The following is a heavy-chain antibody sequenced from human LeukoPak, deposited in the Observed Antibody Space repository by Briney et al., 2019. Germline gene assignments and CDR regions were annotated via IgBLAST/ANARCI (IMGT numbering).Heavy chain of an antibody. CDR3: TRDSADYDIFTGYYTFDY. D-gene: IGHD3-9*01. Sequence: GGSLRLSCTASGFTFGDYAMSWFRQAPGKGLEWVGFIRSKAYGGTTEYAASVKGRFTISRDDSKSIAYLQMNSLKTEDTAVYYCTRDSADYDIFTGYYTFDYWGQGTLVTVSS. CDR2: IRSKAYGGTT. V-gene: IGHV3-49*03. J-gene: IGHJ4*02. CDR1: GFTFGDYA.